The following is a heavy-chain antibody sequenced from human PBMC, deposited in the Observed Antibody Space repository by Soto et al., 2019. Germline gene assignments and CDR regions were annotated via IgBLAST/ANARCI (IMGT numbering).Heavy chain of an antibody. CDR3: ARRGYYYYSAGYWEKINSDY. V-gene: IGHV3-23*01. D-gene: IGHD3-22*01. Sequence: PGGSLRLSCAASGFTFTNHAMSWVRQAPGKGLEWVSDIGGSGSSTYYADSVKGRFNISRDNSKDTLYLQMNGLRAEDTAVYYCARRGYYYYSAGYWEKINSDYWGQGDLVTVSS. J-gene: IGHJ4*02. CDR1: GFTFTNHA. CDR2: IGGSGSST.